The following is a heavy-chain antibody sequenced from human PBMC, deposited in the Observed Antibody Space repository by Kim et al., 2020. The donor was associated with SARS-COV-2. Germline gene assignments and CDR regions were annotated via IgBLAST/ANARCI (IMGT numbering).Heavy chain of an antibody. CDR2: ISGSGGST. D-gene: IGHD2-2*01. J-gene: IGHJ4*02. Sequence: GGSLRLSCAASGFTFSSYTMNWVRQAPGKGLEWVSAISGSGGSTYYADSVKGRFTISRDNSKNTLYLQMNSLRADDTAVYYCANRLGRRYGSSCLVDYCGQGSLVTVSS. CDR3: ANRLGRRYGSSCLVDY. V-gene: IGHV3-23*01. CDR1: GFTFSSYT.